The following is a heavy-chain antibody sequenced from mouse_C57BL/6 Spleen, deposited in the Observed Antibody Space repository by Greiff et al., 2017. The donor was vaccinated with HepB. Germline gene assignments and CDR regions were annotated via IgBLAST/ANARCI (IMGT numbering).Heavy chain of an antibody. CDR2: ISSGSSTF. D-gene: IGHD4-1*01. J-gene: IGHJ3*01. CDR1: GFTFSDYG. V-gene: IGHV5-17*01. Sequence: EVKLMESGGGLVKPGGSLKLSCAASGFTFSDYGMHWVRQAPEKGLEWVAYISSGSSTFYYADTVKGRFTISRDNAKNTLFLQMTSLRSEDTAMYYWARSGTGKGAWFAYWGQGTLVTVSA. CDR3: ARSGTGKGAWFAY.